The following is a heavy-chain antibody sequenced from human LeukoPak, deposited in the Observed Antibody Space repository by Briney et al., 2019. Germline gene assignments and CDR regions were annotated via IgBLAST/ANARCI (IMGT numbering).Heavy chain of an antibody. V-gene: IGHV1-69*01. Sequence: SVKVSCKASGGTFSSYAISWVQQAPGQGLEWMGGIIPIFGTANYAQKFQGRVTITADESTSTAYMELSSLRSEDTAVYYCARDGITIFGVVTYYGMDVWGQGTTVTVSS. CDR3: ARDGITIFGVVTYYGMDV. D-gene: IGHD3-3*01. J-gene: IGHJ6*02. CDR2: IIPIFGTA. CDR1: GGTFSSYA.